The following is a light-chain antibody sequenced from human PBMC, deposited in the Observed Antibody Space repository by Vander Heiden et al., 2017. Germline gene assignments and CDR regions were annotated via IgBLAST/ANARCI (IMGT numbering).Light chain of an antibody. CDR1: QSVSSSY. V-gene: IGKV3-20*01. CDR3: QQYGSSPTT. CDR2: GAS. J-gene: IGKJ4*01. Sequence: EIVLTQSPGTVSLSPGERATLSCRASQSVSSSYLAWYQQEPGQAPRLLIYGASSRATGIPDRFSGSGSGTDFTLTISRLEPEDFAVYYCQQYGSSPTTFGGGTKVEIK.